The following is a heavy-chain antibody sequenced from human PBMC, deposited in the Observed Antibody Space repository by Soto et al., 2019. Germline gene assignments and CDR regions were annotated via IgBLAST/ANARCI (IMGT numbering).Heavy chain of an antibody. J-gene: IGHJ4*02. D-gene: IGHD3-22*01. Sequence: QVQLVESGGGVVQPGRSLRLSCAASGFTFSSYGMHWVRQAPGKGLEWVAVIWYDGSNKYYADSVKGRFTISRDNSKNTLYLQMKSLRAEDTAVYYCARVFHDSSGSDLDYWGQGTLVTVSS. CDR2: IWYDGSNK. CDR3: ARVFHDSSGSDLDY. V-gene: IGHV3-33*01. CDR1: GFTFSSYG.